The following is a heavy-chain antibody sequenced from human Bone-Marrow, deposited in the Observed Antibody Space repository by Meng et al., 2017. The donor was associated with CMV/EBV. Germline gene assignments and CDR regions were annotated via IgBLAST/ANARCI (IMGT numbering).Heavy chain of an antibody. D-gene: IGHD6-19*01. CDR2: IYYSGST. J-gene: IGHJ4*02. Sequence: SETLSLTCTVSGGSISSYYWSWIRQPPGKGLEWIGYIYYSGSTNYNPSLKSRVTISVDTSKNQFSLKLSSVTAADTAVYYCARGGGYSSGWSFCGQGNLVTVSS. V-gene: IGHV4-59*01. CDR1: GGSISSYY. CDR3: ARGGGYSSGWSF.